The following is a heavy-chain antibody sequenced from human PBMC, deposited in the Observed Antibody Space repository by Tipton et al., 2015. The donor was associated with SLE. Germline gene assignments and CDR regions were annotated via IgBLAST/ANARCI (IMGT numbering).Heavy chain of an antibody. J-gene: IGHJ4*02. D-gene: IGHD3-22*01. CDR2: IWYDGSNR. Sequence: QLVQSGGGVVQPGRSLRLSCATSGFTFSTTGMHWVRQAPGKGLEWVAVIWYDGSNRNYADSVKGRFTISRDNSKNTLYLQMSSLRVEDTAIYYCAGGDYHDSSGYYYDYWGQGTLVTVSS. V-gene: IGHV3-33*01. CDR3: AGGDYHDSSGYYYDY. CDR1: GFTFSTTG.